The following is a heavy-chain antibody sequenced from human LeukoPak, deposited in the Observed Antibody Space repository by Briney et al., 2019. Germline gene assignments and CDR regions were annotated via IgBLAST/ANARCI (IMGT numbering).Heavy chain of an antibody. CDR1: GGSISSGNYY. Sequence: PSETLSLTCTVSGGSISSGNYYWSWIRQPPGKGLEWIGYIYYSGSTNYNPSLKSRVTISVDTSKNQFSLKLSSVTAADTAVYYCARAPSGSSWIFDYWGQGTLVTVSS. J-gene: IGHJ4*02. CDR2: IYYSGST. V-gene: IGHV4-61*01. D-gene: IGHD6-13*01. CDR3: ARAPSGSSWIFDY.